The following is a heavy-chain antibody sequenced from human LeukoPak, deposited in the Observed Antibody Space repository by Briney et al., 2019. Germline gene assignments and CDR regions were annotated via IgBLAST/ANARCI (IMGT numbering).Heavy chain of an antibody. CDR1: GFTLGDYA. V-gene: IGHV3-49*04. D-gene: IGHD2-15*01. J-gene: IGHJ4*02. CDR2: IRSKAYTGTT. Sequence: PGRSLRLSCTASGFTLGDYAVTWVRQAPGRGLDWVGFIRSKAYTGTTEYAASVKGRFTISRDDSKSIAYLQMNSLKTEDTAVYYCVRGQMKPVPQVVYYFDYWGQGTLVTVSS. CDR3: VRGQMKPVPQVVYYFDY.